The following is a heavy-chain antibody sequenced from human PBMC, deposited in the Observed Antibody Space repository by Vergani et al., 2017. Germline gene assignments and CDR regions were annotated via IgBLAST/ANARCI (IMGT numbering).Heavy chain of an antibody. CDR2: INHSGST. D-gene: IGHD5-18*01. J-gene: IGHJ5*02. CDR1: GGSFSGYY. Sequence: QVQLQQWGAGLLKPSETLSLTCAVYGGSFSGYYWSWIRERPGKGLEWIGEINHSGSTNYNPSLKSRVTISVDTSKNQFSLKLSSVTAADTAVYYCARGLKRGYSYALNWFDPWGQGTLVTVSS. CDR3: ARGLKRGYSYALNWFDP. V-gene: IGHV4-34*01.